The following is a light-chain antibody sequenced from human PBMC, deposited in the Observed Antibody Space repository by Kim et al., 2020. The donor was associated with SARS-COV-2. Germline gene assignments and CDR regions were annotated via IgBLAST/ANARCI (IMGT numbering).Light chain of an antibody. Sequence: EIVMTQSPATLSVSPGERATLSCRASQSVSSNLAWYQYKVGQAPRLLIYGASTRATGIPARFSGSGSGTEFTLTISSLQSEDFAVYYCQQYNNWPPGTFGGGTKVDIK. V-gene: IGKV3-15*01. CDR2: GAS. CDR1: QSVSSN. J-gene: IGKJ4*01. CDR3: QQYNNWPPGT.